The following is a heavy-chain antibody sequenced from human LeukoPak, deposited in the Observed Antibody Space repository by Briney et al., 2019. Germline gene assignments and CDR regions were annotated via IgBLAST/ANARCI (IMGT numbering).Heavy chain of an antibody. CDR2: IYYSGST. D-gene: IGHD3-3*01. V-gene: IGHV4-39*07. J-gene: IGHJ3*02. CDR1: GGSISSSTYY. CDR3: ARPQEILRNDFWSGYSSLDAFDI. Sequence: SETLSLTCTVSGGSISSSTYYWGWIRQPPGKGLEWIGSIYYSGSTYYNPSLKSRVTISVDTSKNQFSLKLSSVTAADTAVYYCARPQEILRNDFWSGYSSLDAFDIWGQGTMVTVSS.